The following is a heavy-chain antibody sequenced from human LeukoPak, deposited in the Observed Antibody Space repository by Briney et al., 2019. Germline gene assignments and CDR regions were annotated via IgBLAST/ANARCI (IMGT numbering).Heavy chain of an antibody. CDR3: ARLVRFTMVRGAHFDY. V-gene: IGHV4-39*01. CDR2: IYYSGST. CDR1: GGSTSSSSYF. Sequence: SETLSLTCTVSGGSTSSSSYFWGWIRQPPGKGLEWIGSIYYSGSTYYNPSLKNRVTISVDTSKNQFSLKLSSVTAADTAVYYCARLVRFTMVRGAHFDYWGQGTLVTASS. D-gene: IGHD3-10*01. J-gene: IGHJ4*02.